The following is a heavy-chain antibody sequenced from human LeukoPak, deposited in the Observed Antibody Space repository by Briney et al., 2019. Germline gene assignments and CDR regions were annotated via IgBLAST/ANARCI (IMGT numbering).Heavy chain of an antibody. V-gene: IGHV3-66*04. CDR3: ASQTTVTYS. CDR1: GFTVSSNY. Sequence: GGPLRLSCASSGFTVSSNYISWGRQAREKGLEWVSVIYSGGSTYYADSVKGRVTISRDNSNNTLYLQMDSLRAEDTAVYYCASQTTVTYSWGQGTLVTASS. D-gene: IGHD4-17*01. J-gene: IGHJ4*02. CDR2: IYSGGST.